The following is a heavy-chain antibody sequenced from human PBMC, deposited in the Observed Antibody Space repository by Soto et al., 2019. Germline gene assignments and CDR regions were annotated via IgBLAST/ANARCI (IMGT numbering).Heavy chain of an antibody. CDR3: ARGDYGTGGYPFPYFDY. Sequence: ASVKVSCKASGYTFTGYYIHWVRQAPGQGLEWMGWINPDSGATNYAQNFQGRVTLTSDTSISTASMDLTSLTSDDTAVYYCARGDYGTGGYPFPYFDYWGQGTLVTVSS. CDR2: INPDSGAT. D-gene: IGHD2-8*02. CDR1: GYTFTGYY. V-gene: IGHV1-2*02. J-gene: IGHJ4*02.